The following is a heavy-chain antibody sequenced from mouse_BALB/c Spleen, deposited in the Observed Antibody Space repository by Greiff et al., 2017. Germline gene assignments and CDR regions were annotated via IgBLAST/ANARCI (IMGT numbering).Heavy chain of an antibody. CDR3: ARIYYRYDPYYFDY. J-gene: IGHJ2*01. D-gene: IGHD2-14*01. V-gene: IGHV3-2*02. Sequence: EVKLQESGPGLVKPSQSLSLTCTVTGYSITSDYAWNWIRQFPGNKLEWMGYISYSGSTSYNPSLKSRISITRDTSKNQFFLQLNSVTTEDTATYYCARIYYRYDPYYFDYWGQGTTLTVSS. CDR2: ISYSGST. CDR1: GYSITSDYA.